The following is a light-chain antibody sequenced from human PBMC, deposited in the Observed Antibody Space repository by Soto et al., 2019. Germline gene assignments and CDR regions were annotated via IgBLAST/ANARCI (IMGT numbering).Light chain of an antibody. CDR1: SSDVGGYNY. Sequence: QSVLTQPASVSGSPGQSITISCTGTSSDVGGYNYVSWYQQHPGKVPKLMIYDVSNRSSGVSNRFSGSKSGNTASLTISGLQAEDEADYYCCSYTTSSTVLFGGGTKVTVL. CDR3: CSYTTSSTVL. V-gene: IGLV2-14*03. J-gene: IGLJ2*01. CDR2: DVS.